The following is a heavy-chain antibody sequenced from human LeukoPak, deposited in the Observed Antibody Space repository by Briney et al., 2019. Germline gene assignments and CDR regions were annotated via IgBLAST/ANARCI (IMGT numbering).Heavy chain of an antibody. CDR1: GGSISTNTYY. D-gene: IGHD3-10*01. V-gene: IGHV4-39*07. Sequence: SETLSLTCIVSGGSISTNTYYWGWIRLPPGKGLEWIGEVHHRGTTYYNPSLRSRVTISVDTSKNQFSLRLTSVTAADTAVYYCARVTYNGYQHFDYWGQGNLVTVS. J-gene: IGHJ4*02. CDR3: ARVTYNGYQHFDY. CDR2: VHHRGTT.